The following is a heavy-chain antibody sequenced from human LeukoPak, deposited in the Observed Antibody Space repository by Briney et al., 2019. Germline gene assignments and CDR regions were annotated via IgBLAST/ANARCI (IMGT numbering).Heavy chain of an antibody. CDR3: ARLDYGDYEAFDI. D-gene: IGHD4-17*01. Sequence: SQTLSLTCTVSGVSISSGDHNWSWIRQHPGKGLEWIGYISYTGSPDYNPSLRSRLTISLDTSQNQFSLRLSSVTAPDTAVYYCARLDYGDYEAFDIWGQGTMVTVSS. CDR1: GVSISSGDHN. J-gene: IGHJ3*02. V-gene: IGHV4-31*03. CDR2: ISYTGSP.